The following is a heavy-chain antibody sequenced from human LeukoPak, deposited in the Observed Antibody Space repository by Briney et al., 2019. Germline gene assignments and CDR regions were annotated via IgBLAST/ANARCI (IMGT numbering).Heavy chain of an antibody. Sequence: GGSLRLSCAASGFTFSSYSMNWVRQAPGKGLEWGSSISSSSSYIYYADSVKGRFTISRDNAKNSLYLQMNSLRAEDTAVYYCASGDDYGDAGAAFDTWGQGTMVTVSS. D-gene: IGHD4-17*01. J-gene: IGHJ3*02. CDR2: ISSSSSYI. V-gene: IGHV3-21*01. CDR1: GFTFSSYS. CDR3: ASGDDYGDAGAAFDT.